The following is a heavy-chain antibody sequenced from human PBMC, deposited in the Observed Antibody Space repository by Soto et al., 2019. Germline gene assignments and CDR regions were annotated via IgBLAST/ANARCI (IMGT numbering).Heavy chain of an antibody. CDR1: GFTFSSYG. V-gene: IGHV3-30*03. J-gene: IGHJ3*02. CDR2: IAYDGSNK. D-gene: IGHD6-19*01. Sequence: QVQLVESGGGVVQPGRSLRLSCAASGFTFSSYGMHWVRQAPGKGLEWVAGIAYDGSNKYYADSVKGRFTISRDNSKNTLYLQMNSLRAEDTAVYYCVLTVAHTWNDAFDIWGQGTMVTVSS. CDR3: VLTVAHTWNDAFDI.